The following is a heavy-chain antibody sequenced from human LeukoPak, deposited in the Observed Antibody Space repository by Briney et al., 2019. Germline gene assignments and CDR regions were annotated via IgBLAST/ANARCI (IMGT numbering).Heavy chain of an antibody. CDR2: ISDSGGST. CDR3: ARDRNNYYGSGSFDY. J-gene: IGHJ4*02. D-gene: IGHD3-10*01. CDR1: GFTFRSYA. V-gene: IGHV3-23*01. Sequence: PGGSLRLSCAASGFTFRSYAMNWVRQAPGKGLEWVSAISDSGGSTYYADSVKGRFTISRDNSKNTLYLQMNSLRAEDTAVYYCARDRNNYYGSGSFDYWGQGTLVTVSS.